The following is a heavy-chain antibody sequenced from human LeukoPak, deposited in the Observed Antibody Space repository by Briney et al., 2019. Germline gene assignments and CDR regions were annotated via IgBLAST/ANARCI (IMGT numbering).Heavy chain of an antibody. Sequence: SVKVSRKASGGTFSSYAISWVRQAPGQGLEWMGGIIPIFGTANYAQKFQGRVTITADKSTSTAYMELSSLRSEDTAVYYCARDPTDYGDYYFAYWGQGTPVTVSS. D-gene: IGHD4-17*01. J-gene: IGHJ4*02. V-gene: IGHV1-69*06. CDR1: GGTFSSYA. CDR2: IIPIFGTA. CDR3: ARDPTDYGDYYFAY.